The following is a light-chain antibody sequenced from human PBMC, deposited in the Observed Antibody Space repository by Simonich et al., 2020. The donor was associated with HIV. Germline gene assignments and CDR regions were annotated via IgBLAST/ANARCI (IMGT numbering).Light chain of an antibody. CDR1: SSNIGAGYD. J-gene: IGLJ3*02. V-gene: IGLV1-40*01. CDR3: QSYDSSLSGWV. Sequence: QSVLTQAPSVSGAPGQRVTISCTGGSSNIGAGYDLHWYQQLPGTAPKLLISGNINRPSGVPDRFSGSKSGTSASLAITGLQAEDEADYYCQSYDSSLSGWVFGGGTKLTVL. CDR2: GNI.